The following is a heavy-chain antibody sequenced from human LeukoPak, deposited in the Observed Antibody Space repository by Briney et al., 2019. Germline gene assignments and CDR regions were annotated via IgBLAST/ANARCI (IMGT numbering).Heavy chain of an antibody. CDR3: TWMATVVTVET. D-gene: IGHD4-23*01. J-gene: IGHJ5*02. Sequence: GRSLRLSCAVSGLSFRDAWLCWVRQAPGKGLEWIGRTIGGNGPADYAAPVKGRFTISRDYSKDTMYLHMNSLKTEDTAVYYPTWMATVVTVETWGQGDLLTVSS. V-gene: IGHV3-15*01. CDR1: GLSFRDAW. CDR2: TIGGNGPA.